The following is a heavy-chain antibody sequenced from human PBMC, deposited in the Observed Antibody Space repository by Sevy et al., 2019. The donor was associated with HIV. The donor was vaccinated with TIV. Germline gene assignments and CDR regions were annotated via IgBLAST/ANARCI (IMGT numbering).Heavy chain of an antibody. D-gene: IGHD6-13*01. CDR1: GYSFANSW. J-gene: IGHJ4*02. CDR2: IYPGHSDT. CDR3: ATLRDSYSWYEFDY. V-gene: IGHV5-51*01. Sequence: GKSLKISCKGSGYSFANSWIGWLRQMPGKGLQYMGIIYPGHSDTRYSTSFQGQVTISADKSISTAYLQWSSPKASHSAMYYCATLRDSYSWYEFDYWGQGTQVIASS.